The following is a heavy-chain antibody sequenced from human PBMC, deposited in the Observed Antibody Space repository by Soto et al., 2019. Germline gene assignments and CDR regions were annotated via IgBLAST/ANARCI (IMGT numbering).Heavy chain of an antibody. CDR3: ARAPGLTRCPDY. Sequence: QVQLVQSGAEVKKPGASVKVSCKASGYTFTSYAMHWVRQAPGQRLEWMGWINAGNGNTKYSQKFPRRVTITSATSATRGYMQLPSLSCDATAVYCCARAPGLTRCPDYWAQGPRVTVSS. D-gene: IGHD2-2*01. V-gene: IGHV1-3*01. J-gene: IGHJ4*02. CDR2: INAGNGNT. CDR1: GYTFTSYA.